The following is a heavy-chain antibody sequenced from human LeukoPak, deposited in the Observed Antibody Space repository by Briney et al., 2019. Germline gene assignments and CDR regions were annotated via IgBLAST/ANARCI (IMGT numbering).Heavy chain of an antibody. D-gene: IGHD3-16*02. V-gene: IGHV3-21*01. CDR2: ISSSGVYI. CDR3: ATFTERENYHYTANL. J-gene: IGHJ4*02. Sequence: GGSLRLSCAASGFTFSHYFMNWVRQVPGKGLEWVSSISSSGVYISYGDSLKGRFTISRDNAQNSLYLQMSSLTAEDTAVYYCATFTERENYHYTANLWGQGTLVIVS. CDR1: GFTFSHYF.